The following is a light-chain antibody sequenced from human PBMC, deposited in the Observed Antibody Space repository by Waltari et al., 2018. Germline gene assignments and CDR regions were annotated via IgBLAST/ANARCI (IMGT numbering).Light chain of an antibody. J-gene: IGKJ1*01. CDR1: QNINNW. Sequence: DIQMTQSPSSLSASVGDKVTITCQASQNINNWLAWYQQKSGKAPKSLIYKASSLESGVPSRFSGSGSGTEFTLTISSLQPEDFATYDCQHYNSAAWTFGQGTKVEMK. CDR3: QHYNSAAWT. CDR2: KAS. V-gene: IGKV1-5*01.